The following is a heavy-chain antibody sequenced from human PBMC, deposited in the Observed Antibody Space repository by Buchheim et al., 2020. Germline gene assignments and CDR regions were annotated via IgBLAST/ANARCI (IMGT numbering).Heavy chain of an antibody. CDR2: IYYSGST. Sequence: QLQLQESGPGLVKPSETLSLTCTVSGGSISSSSYYWGWIRQPPGKGLEWIGSIYYSGSTYYNPSLKSRVTISVDTSKNHFPLKLSSVTAADTAVYYCASLYYYDSSGYYNPYYFDYWGQGTL. V-gene: IGHV4-39*07. D-gene: IGHD3-22*01. CDR3: ASLYYYDSSGYYNPYYFDY. J-gene: IGHJ4*02. CDR1: GGSISSSSYY.